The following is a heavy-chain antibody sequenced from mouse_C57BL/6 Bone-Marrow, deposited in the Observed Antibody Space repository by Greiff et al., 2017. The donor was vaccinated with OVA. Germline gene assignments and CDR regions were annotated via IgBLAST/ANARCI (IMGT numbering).Heavy chain of an antibody. CDR2: INPNNGGT. J-gene: IGHJ2*01. Sequence: DVKLQESGPELVKPGASVKMSCKASGYTFTDYNMHWVKQSHGKSLEWIGYINPNNGGTSYNQKFKGKATLTVNKSSSTAYMELRSLTSEDSAVYYCARGGSYYFDYWGQGTTLTVSS. V-gene: IGHV1-22*01. CDR1: GYTFTDYN. CDR3: ARGGSYYFDY.